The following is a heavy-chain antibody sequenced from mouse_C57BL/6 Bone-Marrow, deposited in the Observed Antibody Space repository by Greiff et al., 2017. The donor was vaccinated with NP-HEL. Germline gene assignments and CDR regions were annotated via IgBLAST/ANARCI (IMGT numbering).Heavy chain of an antibody. J-gene: IGHJ3*01. CDR1: EYEFPSHD. Sequence: EVQVVESGGGLVQPGESLKLSCESNEYEFPSHDMSWVRKTPEKRLELVAAINSDGGSTYYPDTMARRFTISRDNTKKTLYLQMSSLRSEDTALYYGARHYDYSAWFAYGGQGTLVTVSA. D-gene: IGHD2-4*01. CDR3: ARHYDYSAWFAY. V-gene: IGHV5-2*01. CDR2: INSDGGST.